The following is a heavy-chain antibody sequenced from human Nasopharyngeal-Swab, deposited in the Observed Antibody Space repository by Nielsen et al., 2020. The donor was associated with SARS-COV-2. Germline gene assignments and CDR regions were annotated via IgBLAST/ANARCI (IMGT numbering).Heavy chain of an antibody. J-gene: IGHJ6*02. CDR3: ARGGLSHYYYGMDV. CDR2: IIPILGIA. CDR1: GGTFSSYA. D-gene: IGHD2/OR15-2a*01. Sequence: SVKVSCKASGGTFSSYAISWVRQAPGQGLEWMGRIIPILGIANYAQKFQGRVTMTRNTSISTAYMELSSLRSEDTAVYYCARGGLSHYYYGMDVWGQGTTVTVSS. V-gene: IGHV1-69*04.